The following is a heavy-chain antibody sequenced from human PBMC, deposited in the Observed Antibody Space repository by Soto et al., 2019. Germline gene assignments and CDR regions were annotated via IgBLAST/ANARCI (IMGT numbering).Heavy chain of an antibody. V-gene: IGHV3-23*01. J-gene: IGHJ5*01. CDR2: IGGGGSDT. CDR3: AKDAVPYNGKWDWFDS. CDR1: RFTFSDFA. D-gene: IGHD1-20*01. Sequence: DVQLLESGGGLVQPGGSLTLSCAASRFTFSDFAMSWVRQAPGKGLEWVSSIGGGGSDTYYADSVKGRFTISRDNSKNTLSLQMDSLRDEDTAVYYCAKDAVPYNGKWDWFDSGGQGTLVIVSS.